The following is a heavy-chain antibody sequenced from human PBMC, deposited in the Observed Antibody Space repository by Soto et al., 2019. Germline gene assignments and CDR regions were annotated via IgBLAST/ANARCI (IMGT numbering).Heavy chain of an antibody. J-gene: IGHJ5*02. CDR2: IYYSGST. CDR3: ARTYLPAAGTDWFDP. CDR1: GGSISSYY. D-gene: IGHD6-13*01. Sequence: SETLSLTCTVSGGSISSYYWSWIRQPPGKGLEWIGYIYYSGSTNYNPSLKSRVTISVDTSKNQFSLKLSSVTAADTAVYYCARTYLPAAGTDWFDPWGQGTLVTVSS. V-gene: IGHV4-59*01.